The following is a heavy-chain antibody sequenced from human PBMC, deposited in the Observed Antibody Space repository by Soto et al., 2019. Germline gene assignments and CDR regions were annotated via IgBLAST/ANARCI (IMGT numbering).Heavy chain of an antibody. D-gene: IGHD3-10*01. CDR3: ARPFTMVRRNYYRMDV. V-gene: IGHV1-46*03. Sequence: GASVKVSCKASGYTFTSYYMHWVRQAPGQGLEWMGIINPSGGSTSYAQKFQGRVTMTRDTSTSTVYMELSSLRSEDTAVYYCARPFTMVRRNYYRMDVWGQGTTVTVSS. CDR1: GYTFTSYY. J-gene: IGHJ6*02. CDR2: INPSGGST.